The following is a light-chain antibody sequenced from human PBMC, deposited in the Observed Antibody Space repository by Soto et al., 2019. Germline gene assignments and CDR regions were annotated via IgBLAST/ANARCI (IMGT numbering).Light chain of an antibody. CDR3: QQYNGYPHT. Sequence: DIQMTQSPSTLSASVGDRVTITCRASQSISTWLAWYQQKPGKAPKLLIYKASSLRNGVPSRFSGSGSGTEFTLTIYSLQSDDFASYYCQQYNGYPHTFGQGTNLEIK. J-gene: IGKJ2*01. CDR2: KAS. CDR1: QSISTW. V-gene: IGKV1-5*03.